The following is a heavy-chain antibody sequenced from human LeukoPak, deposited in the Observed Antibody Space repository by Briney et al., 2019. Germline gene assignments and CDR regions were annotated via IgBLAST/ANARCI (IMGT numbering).Heavy chain of an antibody. CDR2: IYYSGST. D-gene: IGHD5-18*01. Sequence: SETLSLTCTVSGGSISSGDYYWRWIRQPPGKGLEWIGYIYYSGSTYYNPSLKSRITISVDTSKNQFSLKLSSVTAADTAVYYCARDSGYSYGYGGVDSWGQGTLVTVSS. CDR1: GGSISSGDYY. CDR3: ARDSGYSYGYGGVDS. J-gene: IGHJ4*02. V-gene: IGHV4-30-4*01.